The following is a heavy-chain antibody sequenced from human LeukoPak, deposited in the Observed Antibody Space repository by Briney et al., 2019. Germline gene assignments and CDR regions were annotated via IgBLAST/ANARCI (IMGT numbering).Heavy chain of an antibody. J-gene: IGHJ3*02. Sequence: GLSLRLSCSASGFTFSSYEMNWVRQATGKGLEWVSSITSSSSYIYYTDSLKGRFTISRDNTKNSLYLQMNSLRAEDTAMYYCARNGGIRLLSDAFDIWGQGTMVTVFS. CDR1: GFTFSSYE. V-gene: IGHV3-21*01. CDR3: ARNGGIRLLSDAFDI. CDR2: ITSSSSYI. D-gene: IGHD3-16*01.